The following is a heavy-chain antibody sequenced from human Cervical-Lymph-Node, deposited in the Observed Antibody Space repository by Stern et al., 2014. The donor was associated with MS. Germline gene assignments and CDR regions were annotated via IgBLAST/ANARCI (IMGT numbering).Heavy chain of an antibody. D-gene: IGHD1-14*01. Sequence: VQLVESWAEVTKPGSSVKVSCKDSGGTFSKFPSSWVRQAPGQGLEWMGGIFPVFGTPTYAQEFRGRVTITADVSTSTVYMELSSLRSDDTAVYYCALSSETSDRGYSLGYDLWGQGTLVTVSS. V-gene: IGHV1-69*01. J-gene: IGHJ5*02. CDR3: ALSSETSDRGYSLGYDL. CDR2: IFPVFGTP. CDR1: GGTFSKFP.